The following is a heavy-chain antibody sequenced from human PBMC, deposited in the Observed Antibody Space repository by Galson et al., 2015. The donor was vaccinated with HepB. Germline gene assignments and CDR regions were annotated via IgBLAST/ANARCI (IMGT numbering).Heavy chain of an antibody. J-gene: IGHJ4*02. V-gene: IGHV3-53*01. CDR3: ARESNWAYDS. D-gene: IGHD3-16*01. Sequence: SLRLSCAVSGFRVGESFLSWVRQVPGGGLEYVSDIYPSGATYYRDSVRGRFTMSRDAFQNSLYLQMNNLRVGDTAIYFCARESNWAYDSWGTGTLVTVSS. CDR1: GFRVGESF. CDR2: IYPSGAT.